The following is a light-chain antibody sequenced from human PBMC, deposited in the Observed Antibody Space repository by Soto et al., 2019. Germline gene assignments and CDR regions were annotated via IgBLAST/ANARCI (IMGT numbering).Light chain of an antibody. V-gene: IGKV3-15*01. Sequence: EIVMTQSPATLSVSPGERATLSCRASQSVSSNLAWYQQKPGQAPRLLIYGASTRATGIPARFSGSGSGTEFTLTISSLQSEDFAVYYCQQYNNWPPLTFGGVNKVETK. CDR1: QSVSSN. CDR2: GAS. CDR3: QQYNNWPPLT. J-gene: IGKJ4*01.